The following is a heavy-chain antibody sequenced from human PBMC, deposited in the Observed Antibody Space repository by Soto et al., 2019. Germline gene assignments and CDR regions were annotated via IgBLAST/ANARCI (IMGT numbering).Heavy chain of an antibody. CDR1: GGSVSSGSYY. J-gene: IGHJ4*02. CDR3: ARGITVLRFLEGLLFDY. CDR2: IYYSGST. Sequence: QVQLQESGPGLVKPSETLSLTCTVSGGSVSSGSYYWSWIRQPPGKGLEWIGYIYYSGSTNYNPSLKSRVTISVDTSKNQFSLKLSSVTAADTAVYYCARGITVLRFLEGLLFDYWGQGTLVTVSS. V-gene: IGHV4-61*01. D-gene: IGHD3-3*01.